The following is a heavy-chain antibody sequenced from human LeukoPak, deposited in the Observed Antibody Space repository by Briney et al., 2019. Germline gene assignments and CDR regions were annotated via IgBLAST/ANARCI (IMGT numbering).Heavy chain of an antibody. V-gene: IGHV3-21*01. CDR3: AKGLVVRGYYYYGMDV. Sequence: GGSLRLSCAASGFTFSSYSMNWVRQAPGKGLEWVSSISSSSSYIYYADSVKGRFTISRDNSKNTLYLQMNSLRAEDTAVYYCAKGLVVRGYYYYGMDVWGKGTTVTVSS. CDR1: GFTFSSYS. CDR2: ISSSSSYI. J-gene: IGHJ6*04. D-gene: IGHD2-2*01.